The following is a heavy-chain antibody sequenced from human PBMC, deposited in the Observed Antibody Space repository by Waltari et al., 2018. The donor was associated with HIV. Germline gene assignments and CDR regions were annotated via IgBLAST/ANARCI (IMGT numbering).Heavy chain of an antibody. CDR1: GGAISSSNR. CDR2: IYHSGST. CDR3: ARGHGIEYYSLEFDP. Sequence: QVQLQESGPGLVKPSGTLSLTCAVSGGAISSSNRWSWVRQHPGKGLEWIGEIYHSGSTNYNPSLKSRVTISVDKSKNQFSLKLSSVTAADTAVYYCARGHGIEYYSLEFDPWGQGTLVTVSS. D-gene: IGHD3-10*01. J-gene: IGHJ5*02. V-gene: IGHV4-4*02.